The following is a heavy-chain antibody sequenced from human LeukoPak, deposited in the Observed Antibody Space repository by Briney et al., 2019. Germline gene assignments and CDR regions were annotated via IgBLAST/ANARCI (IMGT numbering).Heavy chain of an antibody. V-gene: IGHV3-66*01. CDR3: ARSVSFGPGRYPLFDS. CDR2: IYSGGNS. CDR1: GFTVSNNY. J-gene: IGHJ4*02. Sequence: PGGSLRLSCTASGFTVSNNYMSWVRQAPGKGLEWVSVIYSGGNSYYADSVKGRFTISRDISKNTLHLQMNSLRAEDTAVYYCARSVSFGPGRYPLFDSWGQGSLVTVSS. D-gene: IGHD3-10*01.